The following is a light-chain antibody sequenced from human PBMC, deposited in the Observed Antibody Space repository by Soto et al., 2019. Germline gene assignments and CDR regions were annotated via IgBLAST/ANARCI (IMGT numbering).Light chain of an antibody. CDR3: HSSA. Sequence: DIPVTQTPSTLSASVGDEVTITCRASQTISRCLAWYQQKPGRAPKLLIYDASTLESGVPSRFSGSGSETECTLTISRLQPDDFATYFCHSSAFGQGTRLEIK. V-gene: IGKV1-5*01. CDR2: DAS. J-gene: IGKJ5*01. CDR1: QTISRC.